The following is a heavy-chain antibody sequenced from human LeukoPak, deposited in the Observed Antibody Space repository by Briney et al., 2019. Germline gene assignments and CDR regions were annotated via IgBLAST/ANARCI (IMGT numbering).Heavy chain of an antibody. Sequence: SVKVSCKASGGTFSSYAISWVRQAPGQGLEWMGGIIPIFGTANYAQKFQGRVTITTDESTSTAYMELSSLRSEDTAVYYCARDHVNVEKERFDPWGQGTLVTVSS. CDR1: GGTFSSYA. CDR2: IIPIFGTA. J-gene: IGHJ5*02. V-gene: IGHV1-69*05. D-gene: IGHD2-21*01. CDR3: ARDHVNVEKERFDP.